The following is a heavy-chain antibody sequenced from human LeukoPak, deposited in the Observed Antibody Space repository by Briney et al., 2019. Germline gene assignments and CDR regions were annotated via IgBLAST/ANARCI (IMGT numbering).Heavy chain of an antibody. CDR3: ARDLRFGELLYSFDY. CDR2: INPNNGGT. J-gene: IGHJ4*02. CDR1: GYTFTGYY. Sequence: ASVKVSCKASGYTFTGYYIHWVRQAPGHGLEWMGWINPNNGGTNFAQKFQGRVTMTRDTSISTASVELSSLRSDDTAVYYCARDLRFGELLYSFDYWGQGTLVTVSS. V-gene: IGHV1-2*02. D-gene: IGHD3-10*01.